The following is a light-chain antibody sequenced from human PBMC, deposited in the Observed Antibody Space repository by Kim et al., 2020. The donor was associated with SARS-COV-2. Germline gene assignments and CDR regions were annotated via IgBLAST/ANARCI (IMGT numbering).Light chain of an antibody. V-gene: IGLV2-8*01. Sequence: QSALTQPPSASGSPGQSVTISCTGSSSDVGLYNYVSWYQQHPDKAPKLIIYEVDQRPSGVPDRFSASKSGNTASLSVSGLQAEDEAEYYCSSYAGTHVIFGGGTQLIVL. CDR2: EVD. J-gene: IGLJ2*01. CDR3: SSYAGTHVI. CDR1: SSDVGLYNY.